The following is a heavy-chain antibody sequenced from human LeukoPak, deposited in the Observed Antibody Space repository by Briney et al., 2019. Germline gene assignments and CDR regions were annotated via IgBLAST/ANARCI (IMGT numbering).Heavy chain of an antibody. CDR3: ARPNYYDMHFDI. J-gene: IGHJ3*02. Sequence: SETLSLTCTVSGGSISSYYWSWLRQPPGKGLEWIGYIYYSGSTNYNPSLKSRVTISVDTSKNQFSLRLSSVTAADTAVYYCARPNYYDMHFDIWGQGTMVTVSS. D-gene: IGHD3-22*01. V-gene: IGHV4-59*08. CDR1: GGSISSYY. CDR2: IYYSGST.